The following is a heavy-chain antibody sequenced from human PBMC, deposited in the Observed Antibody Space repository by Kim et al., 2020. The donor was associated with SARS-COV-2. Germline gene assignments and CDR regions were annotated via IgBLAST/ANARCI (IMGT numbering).Heavy chain of an antibody. CDR1: GGSFSGYY. Sequence: SETLSLTCAVYGGSFSGYYWSWIRQPPGKGLEWIGEINHSGSTNYNPSLKSRLTISVDTSKNQFSLKLSSVTAADTAVYYCARGHGDFWSGYYIGMPNYYYMDVWGKGTTVTVSS. J-gene: IGHJ6*03. V-gene: IGHV4-34*01. CDR3: ARGHGDFWSGYYIGMPNYYYMDV. D-gene: IGHD3-3*01. CDR2: INHSGST.